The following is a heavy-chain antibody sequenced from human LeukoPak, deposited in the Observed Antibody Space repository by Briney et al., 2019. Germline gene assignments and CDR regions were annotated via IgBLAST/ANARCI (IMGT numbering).Heavy chain of an antibody. Sequence: GGSLRLSCAASGFTFSSYAMSWVRQASGKGLEWVSGISSSGATTYYADSVEGRFTISRDNSKNTLHLQMNSLRAEDTAVYYCAKRGVTGYKEAFDYWGQGTLVTVSS. J-gene: IGHJ4*02. CDR1: GFTFSSYA. CDR3: AKRGVTGYKEAFDY. V-gene: IGHV3-23*01. D-gene: IGHD3-9*01. CDR2: ISSSGATT.